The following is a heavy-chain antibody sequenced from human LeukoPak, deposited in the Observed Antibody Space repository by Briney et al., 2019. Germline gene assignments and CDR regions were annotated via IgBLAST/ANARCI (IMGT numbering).Heavy chain of an antibody. Sequence: KASETLSLTCTVSGASISGYYWGWIRQPPGKGLEWIGYILNTGSANYNPSLKSRVTISIDTSKNRFSLKLTSVTGADTAVYYCARDKALRKWYFDLWGRGNLATVSS. CDR1: GASISGYY. CDR2: ILNTGSA. V-gene: IGHV4-59*01. CDR3: ARDKALRKWYFDL. J-gene: IGHJ2*01.